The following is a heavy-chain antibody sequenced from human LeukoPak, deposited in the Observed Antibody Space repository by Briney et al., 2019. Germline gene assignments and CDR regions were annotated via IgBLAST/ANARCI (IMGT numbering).Heavy chain of an antibody. V-gene: IGHV3-11*04. CDR1: GFTFSDYY. CDR3: ARGRVYYDILTGYYRAFDI. D-gene: IGHD3-9*01. CDR2: ISSSGSTI. J-gene: IGHJ3*02. Sequence: PGGSLRLSCAASGFTFSDYYMSWIRQAPGKGLEWVSYISSSGSTIYYADSVKGRFTISRDNAKNSLYLQMNSLRAEDTAVYYCARGRVYYDILTGYYRAFDIWGQGTMVTVSS.